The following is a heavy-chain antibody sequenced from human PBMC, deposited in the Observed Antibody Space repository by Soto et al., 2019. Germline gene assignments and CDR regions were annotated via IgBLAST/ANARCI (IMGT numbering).Heavy chain of an antibody. V-gene: IGHV4-59*01. D-gene: IGHD2-2*01. CDR1: GGSINNYY. CDR2: IHYSGST. J-gene: IGHJ4*02. Sequence: SETLSLTCTVSGGSINNYYWSWIRQPPGKGLEWIGYIHYSGSTNYNPSLESRVTISIDTSKNQFSLKLSSVSTADTAVFYCASGSCSSTSCSLFDYWGRGALVTVSS. CDR3: ASGSCSSTSCSLFDY.